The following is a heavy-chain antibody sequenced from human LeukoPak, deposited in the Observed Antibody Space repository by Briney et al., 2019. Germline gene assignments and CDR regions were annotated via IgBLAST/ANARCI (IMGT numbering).Heavy chain of an antibody. CDR2: IFTSGST. J-gene: IGHJ3*02. CDR1: GDSISSGSYY. D-gene: IGHD7-27*01. Sequence: PSETLSLICSVSGDSISSGSYYWSWIRQPAGKGLEWIGRIFTSGSTNYNPSLKSRVTISVDTSKNQFSLKLSSVTAADTAVYYCARDLGRNDAFDIWGQGTMVTVSS. V-gene: IGHV4-61*02. CDR3: ARDLGRNDAFDI.